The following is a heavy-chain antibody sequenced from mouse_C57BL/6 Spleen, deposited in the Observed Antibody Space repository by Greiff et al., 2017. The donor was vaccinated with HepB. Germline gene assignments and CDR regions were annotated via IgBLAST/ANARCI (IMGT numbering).Heavy chain of an antibody. CDR1: GYTFTSYW. D-gene: IGHD1-1*01. Sequence: VQLQQPGAELVMPGASVKLSCKASGYTFTSYWMHWVKQRPGQGLEWIGEIDPSDSYTNYNQKFKGKSTLTVDKSSSTAYMQLSSLTSEDSAVYYCAKKAPYDYGSSYDVWGTGTTVTVSS. V-gene: IGHV1-69*01. J-gene: IGHJ1*03. CDR2: IDPSDSYT. CDR3: AKKAPYDYGSSYDV.